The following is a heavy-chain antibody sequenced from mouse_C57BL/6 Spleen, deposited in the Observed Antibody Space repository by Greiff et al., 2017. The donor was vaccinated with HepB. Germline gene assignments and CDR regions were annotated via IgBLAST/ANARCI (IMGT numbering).Heavy chain of an antibody. CDR1: GYTFTSYW. D-gene: IGHD2-2*01. CDR3: ARPTPSYGYETYFDY. V-gene: IGHV1-59*01. CDR2: IDPSDSYT. Sequence: QVQLQQPGAELVRPGTSVKLSCKASGYTFTSYWMHWVKQRPGQGLEWIGVIDPSDSYTNYNQKFKGKATLTVDTSSSTAYMQLSSLTSEESAVYYCARPTPSYGYETYFDYWGQGTTLTVSS. J-gene: IGHJ2*01.